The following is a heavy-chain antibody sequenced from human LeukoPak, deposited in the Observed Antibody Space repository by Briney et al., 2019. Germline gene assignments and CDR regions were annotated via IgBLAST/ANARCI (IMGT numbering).Heavy chain of an antibody. V-gene: IGHV4-59*03. CDR2: IHYSGSS. D-gene: IGHD2-8*01. CDR3: ALAPNSNWFDF. J-gene: IGHJ5*01. Sequence: SETLSLTCTVSGDSTSNFYWNWIRQSPGKGLEWLGNIHYSGSSVYNPSLKSRVTISIDTSRRQFFLKLNSVTAADTAVYFCALAPNSNWFDFWGPGTLVTVSS. CDR1: GDSTSNFY.